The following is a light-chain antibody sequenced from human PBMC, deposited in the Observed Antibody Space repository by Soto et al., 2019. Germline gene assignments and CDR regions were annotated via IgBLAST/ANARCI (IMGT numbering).Light chain of an antibody. Sequence: QSVLTQPASVSGSPGQSITISCTGTSSDVGGYNYVSWYQQNPGKAPRLIIYDVTNRPSGVSNRFSGSKSGNTASLTISGLQAEDEADYYCFSYTRSSARVFGGGTKLTVL. CDR1: SSDVGGYNY. CDR2: DVT. V-gene: IGLV2-14*01. CDR3: FSYTRSSARV. J-gene: IGLJ2*01.